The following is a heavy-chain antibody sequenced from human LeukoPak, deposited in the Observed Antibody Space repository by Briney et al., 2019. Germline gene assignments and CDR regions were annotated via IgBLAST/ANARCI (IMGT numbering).Heavy chain of an antibody. CDR3: ATTPESYYDCSGLYNYFEY. J-gene: IGHJ4*02. V-gene: IGHV3-74*01. Sequence: PGGSLRLSCAASGFTFSSYWMHWVRQAPGKGLVWVSRINSDGSSTSYADSVKGRFTISRDNAKNTLYLQMNSLRAEDTAVYYCATTPESYYDCSGLYNYFEYWGQGTLVTVSS. D-gene: IGHD3-22*01. CDR1: GFTFSSYW. CDR2: INSDGSST.